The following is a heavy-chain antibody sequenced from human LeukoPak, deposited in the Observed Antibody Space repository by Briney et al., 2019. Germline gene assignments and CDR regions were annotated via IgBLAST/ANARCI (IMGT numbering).Heavy chain of an antibody. V-gene: IGHV3-23*01. CDR3: AKSRSGWFLWDY. D-gene: IGHD6-19*01. CDR2: ISGSGGST. Sequence: GGPLRLSCAASGFTFSSFAMSWVRQAPGKGLEWVSAISGSGGSTYYADSVKGRFTISRDNSKNTLYLQMNSLRAEDTAIYYCAKSRSGWFLWDYWGQGTLVTVSS. J-gene: IGHJ4*02. CDR1: GFTFSSFA.